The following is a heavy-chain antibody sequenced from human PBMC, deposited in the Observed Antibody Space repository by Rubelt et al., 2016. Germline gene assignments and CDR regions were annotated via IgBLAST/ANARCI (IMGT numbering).Heavy chain of an antibody. CDR2: IYYSGST. CDR1: GGSISSSSYY. CDR3: ARHYYGMDV. Sequence: GPGLVKPSETLSLTCTVSGGSISSSSYYWGWIRQPPGKGLEWIGSIYYSGSTYYNPSLKSRVTISLDTSKNRLSLKVISVTAADTAVYFCARHYYGMDVWGQGTTVTVSS. V-gene: IGHV4-39*07. J-gene: IGHJ6*02.